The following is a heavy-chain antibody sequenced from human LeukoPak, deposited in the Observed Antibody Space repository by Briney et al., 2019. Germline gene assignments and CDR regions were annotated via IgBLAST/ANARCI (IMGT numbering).Heavy chain of an antibody. Sequence: GGSLRLSCAASGFTFSSYGMHWVRQAPGKGLEWVAVISYDGSNKYYADSVKGRFTISRDNSKNTLYLQMNSLRAEDTAVYYCAKEWQQLVPDDYYYYCGMDVWGQGTTVTVSS. CDR2: ISYDGSNK. D-gene: IGHD6-13*01. J-gene: IGHJ6*02. CDR1: GFTFSSYG. V-gene: IGHV3-30*18. CDR3: AKEWQQLVPDDYYYYCGMDV.